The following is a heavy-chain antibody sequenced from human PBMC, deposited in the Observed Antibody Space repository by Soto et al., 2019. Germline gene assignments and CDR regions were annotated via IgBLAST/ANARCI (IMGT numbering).Heavy chain of an antibody. CDR3: AADQGDYYDSSGYYGYYYYYGMDV. Sequence: SVKVXCKXSGXTFTSSSVQWVRQARGQRLEWIGWIVVGSGNTNYAQKFQERVTITRDMSTSTAYMELSSLRSEDTAVYYCAADQGDYYDSSGYYGYYYYYGMDVWGQGTTVTVS. J-gene: IGHJ6*02. D-gene: IGHD3-22*01. CDR1: GXTFTSSS. V-gene: IGHV1-58*01. CDR2: IVVGSGNT.